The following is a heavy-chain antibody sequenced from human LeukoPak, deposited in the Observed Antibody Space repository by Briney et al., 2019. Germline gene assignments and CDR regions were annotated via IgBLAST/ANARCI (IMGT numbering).Heavy chain of an antibody. Sequence: GVSLRLSCAASEFTFSSFSMNWVRQAPGKGLEWVSYIDSSSSTIYYADSVKGRFTISRDNAKNSLHLQMNSLRDGDTAVYYCTRDRAFGGSTWRALDYWGQGTLVTVSS. CDR2: IDSSSSTI. V-gene: IGHV3-48*02. CDR1: EFTFSSFS. J-gene: IGHJ4*02. CDR3: TRDRAFGGSTWRALDY. D-gene: IGHD6-13*01.